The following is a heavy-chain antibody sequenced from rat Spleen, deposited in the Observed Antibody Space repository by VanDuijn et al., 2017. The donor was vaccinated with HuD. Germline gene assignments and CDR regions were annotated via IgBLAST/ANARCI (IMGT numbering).Heavy chain of an antibody. CDR1: GFTFSSFA. V-gene: IGHV5-25*01. D-gene: IGHD1-6*01. CDR3: AKTVMYTRCVMDA. CDR2: ITSGGSNT. J-gene: IGHJ4*01. Sequence: EVQLVESGGGLVQPGRSLKLSCAASGFTFSSFAMAWVRQAPKQGLEWVATITSGGSNTYYPDSVKGRFTISRDNAKSTLYMQMDSLRSEDTATYYCAKTVMYTRCVMDAWGQGASVTVSS.